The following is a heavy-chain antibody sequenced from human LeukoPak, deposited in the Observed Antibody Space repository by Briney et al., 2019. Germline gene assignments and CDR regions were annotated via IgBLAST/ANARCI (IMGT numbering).Heavy chain of an antibody. CDR2: INTVASYI. V-gene: IGHV3-21*01. CDR3: ARLRRNSDRSGFYYYYDN. D-gene: IGHD3-22*01. CDR1: GFTFSSYS. J-gene: IGHJ4*02. Sequence: GGSLRLSCAASGFTFSSYSFNWVRQAPGKGLEWVSSINTVASYIYYADSVRGRFTISRDNAENSLWLQMNGLRAEDSAVYYCARLRRNSDRSGFYYYYDNWGQETLVTVSP.